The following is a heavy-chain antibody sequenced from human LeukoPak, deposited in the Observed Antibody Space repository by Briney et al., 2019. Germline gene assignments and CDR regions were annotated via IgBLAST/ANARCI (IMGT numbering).Heavy chain of an antibody. D-gene: IGHD2-21*02. Sequence: ASVKVSCKASGYTFTSYYMHWVRQAPGQGLEWIGIINPSGGRTSYAQKFQGRVTMTRDTSTSTVYMELSSLRSEDTAVYYCARASGGGDCYFDGTCYYYYMDVWGKGTTVTISS. CDR3: ARASGGGDCYFDGTCYYYYMDV. CDR2: INPSGGRT. CDR1: GYTFTSYY. V-gene: IGHV1-46*01. J-gene: IGHJ6*03.